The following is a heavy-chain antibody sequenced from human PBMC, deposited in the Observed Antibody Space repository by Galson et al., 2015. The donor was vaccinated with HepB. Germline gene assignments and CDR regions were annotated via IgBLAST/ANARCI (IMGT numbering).Heavy chain of an antibody. CDR2: ISPSGGST. CDR1: GYTFTSYY. Sequence: SVKVSCKASGYTFTSYYMHWVRQAPGQGLEWMGIISPSGGSTSYAQKLQGRVTMTRDTSTSTVYVELSSLRSEDTAVYYCAKALRQWLAPYYFDYWGQGTLVTVSS. J-gene: IGHJ4*02. CDR3: AKALRQWLAPYYFDY. V-gene: IGHV1-46*04. D-gene: IGHD6-19*01.